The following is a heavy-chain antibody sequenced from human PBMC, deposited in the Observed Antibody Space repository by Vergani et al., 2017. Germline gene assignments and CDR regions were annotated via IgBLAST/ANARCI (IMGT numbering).Heavy chain of an antibody. D-gene: IGHD6-13*01. Sequence: EVQLVESGGGLVKPGGSLRPSCAASGFTFSSYSMNWVRQAPGKGLEWVSSISSSSSYIYYADSVKGRFTISRDNAKNSLYLQMNSLGAEDTAVYYCAREDYSCSWVLDYWGQGTLVTVSS. J-gene: IGHJ4*02. CDR1: GFTFSSYS. V-gene: IGHV3-21*01. CDR2: ISSSSSYI. CDR3: AREDYSCSWVLDY.